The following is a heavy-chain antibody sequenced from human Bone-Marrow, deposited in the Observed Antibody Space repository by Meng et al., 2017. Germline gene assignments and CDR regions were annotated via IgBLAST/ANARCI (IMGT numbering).Heavy chain of an antibody. CDR1: GGTFSSYA. Sequence: VQLVQTGPEGKRPGSSVKVSCKASGGTFSSYAISWVRQAPGQGLEWMGGIIPIFGTANYAQKFQGRVTITADESTSTAYMELSSLRSEDTAVYYCARDLESGSYYNFQHWGQGTLVTVSS. J-gene: IGHJ1*01. CDR2: IIPIFGTA. D-gene: IGHD1-26*01. CDR3: ARDLESGSYYNFQH. V-gene: IGHV1-69*01.